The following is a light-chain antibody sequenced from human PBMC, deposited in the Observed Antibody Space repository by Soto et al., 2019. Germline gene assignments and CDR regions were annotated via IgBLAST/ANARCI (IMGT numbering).Light chain of an antibody. Sequence: DIQMTQSPSSLSASVAGRVTITCGASQSISSWLAWYQQKPGKAPKLLIYKASTLKSGVPSRFSGSGSGTEFTLTISSLQPDDFATYYCQHYNSYSEAFGQGTKVDIK. J-gene: IGKJ1*01. CDR2: KAS. V-gene: IGKV1-5*03. CDR1: QSISSW. CDR3: QHYNSYSEA.